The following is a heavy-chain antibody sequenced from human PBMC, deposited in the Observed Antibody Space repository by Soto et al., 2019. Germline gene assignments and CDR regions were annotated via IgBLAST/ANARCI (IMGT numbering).Heavy chain of an antibody. CDR2: IYYSGST. J-gene: IGHJ4*02. V-gene: IGHV4-31*03. CDR3: ARDAVYCSGGSCYGY. CDR1: GVSISSCGYY. Sequence: SETLSLSCTVSGVSISSCGYYWSWMRQHPGKGLEWIGYIYYSGSTNYNPSLKSRVTISVDTSKNQFSLKLSSVTAADTAVYYCARDAVYCSGGSCYGYWGQGTLVTVSS. D-gene: IGHD2-15*01.